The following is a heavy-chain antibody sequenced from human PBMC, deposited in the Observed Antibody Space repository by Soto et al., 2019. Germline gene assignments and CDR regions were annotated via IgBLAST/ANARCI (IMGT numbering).Heavy chain of an antibody. J-gene: IGHJ4*02. Sequence: QSGGSLRLSCAASGFTFRIYAISWVRQAPGKGLEWVSTISGNGGTSYADFVRGRFTISRDNSKNTLYLQMNSLRAEDTATYYCAKDAPGSGWLSDYWGQGTRVTVSS. V-gene: IGHV3-23*01. CDR2: ISGNGGT. CDR1: GFTFRIYA. CDR3: AKDAPGSGWLSDY. D-gene: IGHD3-22*01.